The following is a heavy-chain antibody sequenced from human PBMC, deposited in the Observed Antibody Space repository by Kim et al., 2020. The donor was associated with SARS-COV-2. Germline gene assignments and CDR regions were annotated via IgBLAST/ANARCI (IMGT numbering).Heavy chain of an antibody. V-gene: IGHV3-30*18. J-gene: IGHJ4*02. Sequence: GSLRLSCAASGFTFSSYGMHWVRQAPGKGLEWVAVISYDGSNKYYADSVKGRFTISRDNSKNTLYLQMNSLRAEDTAVYYCAKCTPSWCITGSPFDYWGQGTLVTVSS. CDR2: ISYDGSNK. D-gene: IGHD1-20*01. CDR1: GFTFSSYG. CDR3: AKCTPSWCITGSPFDY.